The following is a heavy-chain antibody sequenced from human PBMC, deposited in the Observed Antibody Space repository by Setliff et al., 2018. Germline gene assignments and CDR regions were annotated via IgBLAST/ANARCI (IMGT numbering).Heavy chain of an antibody. CDR1: GGTFSSSA. CDR3: ARGFDVGAPRTDSFDI. D-gene: IGHD1-26*01. Sequence: GPSVKVSCKTSGGTFSSSAFSWVRQAPAQGLEWIGRIIPLFGTTNFAQNLQDRVTITADQSTETVYMEVRSLRFEDTGVYYCARGFDVGAPRTDSFDIWGQGTAVTVSS. J-gene: IGHJ3*02. V-gene: IGHV1-69*13. CDR2: IIPLFGTT.